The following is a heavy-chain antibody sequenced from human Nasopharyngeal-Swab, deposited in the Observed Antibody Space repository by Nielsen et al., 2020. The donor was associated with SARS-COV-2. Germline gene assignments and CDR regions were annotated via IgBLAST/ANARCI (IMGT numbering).Heavy chain of an antibody. CDR2: ISELGSGI. CDR1: GFSITTYG. D-gene: IGHD1-14*01. CDR3: ARGLTGHIVQWIPSPY. Sequence: GESLKISCAASGFSITTYGMTWVRQAPGKGLEWVSGISELGSGIYHEDSVRGRFSISRDTSKNTVYLQMNTVRAEDTGLYYCARGLTGHIVQWIPSPYWGQGTLVTVSA. V-gene: IGHV3-23*01. J-gene: IGHJ4*02.